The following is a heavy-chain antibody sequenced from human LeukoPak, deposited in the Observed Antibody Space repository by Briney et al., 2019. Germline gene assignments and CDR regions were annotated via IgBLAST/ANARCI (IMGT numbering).Heavy chain of an antibody. V-gene: IGHV3-53*01. D-gene: IGHD3-9*01. J-gene: IGHJ3*02. CDR2: IYSGGST. CDR3: ARDRKGLRYFDWGAFDI. Sequence: GGSLSLSCAVSGFTLSSNYMRWVRHAPGKGLEWVSVIYSGGSTYYPDSVRARFPIPRDKSNNTLYLQMNSLRAEDTAVYYCARDRKGLRYFDWGAFDIWGQGTMVTVSS. CDR1: GFTLSSNY.